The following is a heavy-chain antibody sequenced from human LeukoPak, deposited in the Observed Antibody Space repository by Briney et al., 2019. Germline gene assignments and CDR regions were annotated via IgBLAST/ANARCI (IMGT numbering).Heavy chain of an antibody. CDR3: ASLNEMATISVDY. CDR2: ISGSGGST. J-gene: IGHJ4*02. CDR1: GFTFTSYA. D-gene: IGHD5-24*01. V-gene: IGHV3-23*01. Sequence: GGSLRLSCAASGFTFTSYAMSWVRQAPGKGLEWVSAISGSGGSTYYADSVKGRFTISRDNSKNTLYLQMNSLRAEDTAVYYCASLNEMATISVDYWGQGTLVTVSS.